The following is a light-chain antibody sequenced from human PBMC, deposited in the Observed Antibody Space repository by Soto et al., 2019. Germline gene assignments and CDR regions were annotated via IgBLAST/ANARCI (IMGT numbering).Light chain of an antibody. CDR2: GAS. V-gene: IGKV3-20*01. J-gene: IGKJ4*01. CDR1: QSVSSSY. CDR3: QQYGSSPLLT. Sequence: EIVLTQSPGTLYLSPGERATLSCRASQSVSSSYLAWYQQKPGQAPRLLIYGASSRATGIPARFSGSGSGTDFTLTISRLEPEDFAVYYCQQYGSSPLLTFGGGTKVEIK.